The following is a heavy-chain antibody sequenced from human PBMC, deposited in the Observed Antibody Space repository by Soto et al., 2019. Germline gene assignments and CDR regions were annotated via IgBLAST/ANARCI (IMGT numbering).Heavy chain of an antibody. D-gene: IGHD3-22*01. V-gene: IGHV4-31*03. Sequence: QVQLQESGPGLVKPSQTLSLTCTVSGGSISSGGYYWSWIRQHPGKGLEWIGYIYYSGSTYYNPSHKSRVTISVDTSKNQFSLKLSSVTAADTAVYYCARGARSWLKSYYYYYYMDVWGKGTTVTVSS. CDR2: IYYSGST. CDR3: ARGARSWLKSYYYYYYMDV. CDR1: GGSISSGGYY. J-gene: IGHJ6*03.